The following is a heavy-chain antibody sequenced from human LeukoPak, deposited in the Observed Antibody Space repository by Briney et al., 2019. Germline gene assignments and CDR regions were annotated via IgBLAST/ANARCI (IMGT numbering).Heavy chain of an antibody. Sequence: SETLSLTCTVSGGSISSYYWSWIRQPPGKGLEWIGYIYYSGSTNYNPSLESRVTISVDTSKNQFSLKLSSVNAADTAVYYCARLGTIAVAGNSWFDPWGQGTLVIVSS. D-gene: IGHD6-19*01. CDR2: IYYSGST. CDR1: GGSISSYY. V-gene: IGHV4-59*08. CDR3: ARLGTIAVAGNSWFDP. J-gene: IGHJ5*02.